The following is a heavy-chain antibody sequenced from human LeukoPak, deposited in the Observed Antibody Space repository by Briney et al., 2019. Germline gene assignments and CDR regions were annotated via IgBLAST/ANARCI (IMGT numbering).Heavy chain of an antibody. CDR1: GFSVSSNY. J-gene: IGHJ4*02. CDR3: ARSTNYYGSGTYYFHFDY. V-gene: IGHV3-66*01. D-gene: IGHD3-10*01. Sequence: PGGSLRLSCAASGFSVSSNYMAWVRQAPGKGLEWVSVIYNGGSTKYGDSVKDRFTISRDNSKNTLHLQMNSLRAEDTAVYYCARSTNYYGSGTYYFHFDYWGQGTLVTVSS. CDR2: IYNGGST.